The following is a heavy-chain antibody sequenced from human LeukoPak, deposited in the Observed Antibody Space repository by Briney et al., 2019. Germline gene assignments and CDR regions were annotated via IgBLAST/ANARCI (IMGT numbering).Heavy chain of an antibody. V-gene: IGHV1-18*01. J-gene: IGHJ5*02. CDR2: ISTYNGNR. CDR1: GYTFTKFG. Sequence: ASVKVSCKASGYTFTKFGISWVRQAPGQGLEWLGRISTYNGNRNYTERLQGRVTLTTDTSTRTAYMELKSLTFDDTAVYYCARDRNWFDPWGQGTPVTVSS. CDR3: ARDRNWFDP.